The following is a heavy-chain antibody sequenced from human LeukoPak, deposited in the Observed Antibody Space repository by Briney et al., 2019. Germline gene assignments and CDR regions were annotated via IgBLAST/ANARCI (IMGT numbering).Heavy chain of an antibody. CDR3: ARASGSFNPFDY. Sequence: SQTLSLTCTVSGGSISSGGYYWSWIRQPPGKGLEWIGYIYHSGSTYYNPSLKSRVTISVDRSKNQFSLKLSSVTAADTAVYYCARASGSFNPFDYWGQGTLVTASS. CDR1: GGSISSGGYY. J-gene: IGHJ4*02. V-gene: IGHV4-30-2*01. D-gene: IGHD1-26*01. CDR2: IYHSGST.